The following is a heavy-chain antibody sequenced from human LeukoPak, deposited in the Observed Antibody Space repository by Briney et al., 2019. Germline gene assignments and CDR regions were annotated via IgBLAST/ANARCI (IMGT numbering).Heavy chain of an antibody. CDR2: ISSSGSTI. J-gene: IGHJ4*02. Sequence: KPGGSLRLSCAASGFTFSDYYMSWIRQAPGKGLEWVSYISSSGSTIYYADSMKGRFTISRDNAKNSLYLQMNSLRAEDTAVYYCAGAEQWLLEYYFDYWGQGTLVTVSS. CDR1: GFTFSDYY. V-gene: IGHV3-11*01. D-gene: IGHD5-12*01. CDR3: AGAEQWLLEYYFDY.